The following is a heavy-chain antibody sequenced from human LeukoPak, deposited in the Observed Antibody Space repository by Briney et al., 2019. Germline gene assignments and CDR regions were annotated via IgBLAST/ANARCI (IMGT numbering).Heavy chain of an antibody. CDR1: GFTFSSYG. D-gene: IGHD3-10*01. V-gene: IGHV3-30*02. J-gene: IGHJ4*02. CDR3: AKDRNYYGSGSYYNIDY. CDR2: IWYGGSNK. Sequence: PGGSLRLSCAASGFTFSSYGMHWVRQAPGKGLEWVAVIWYGGSNKYYADSVKGRFTISRDNSKNTLYLQMNSLRAEDTAVYDCAKDRNYYGSGSYYNIDYWGQGTLVTVSS.